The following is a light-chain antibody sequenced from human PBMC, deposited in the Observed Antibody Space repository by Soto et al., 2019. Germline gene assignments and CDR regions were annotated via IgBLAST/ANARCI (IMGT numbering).Light chain of an antibody. J-gene: IGLJ2*01. CDR1: TSDVGGYNY. CDR3: SSYGGSNNYVV. Sequence: QSALTQPPSASGSPGQSVTISCTGTTSDVGGYNYVSWYQQHPGKAPKLMIYEVNKRPSGVPDRFSGSKSGTTASLTVSELQAEDEADYYCSSYGGSNNYVVFGGGTKLTVL. V-gene: IGLV2-8*01. CDR2: EVN.